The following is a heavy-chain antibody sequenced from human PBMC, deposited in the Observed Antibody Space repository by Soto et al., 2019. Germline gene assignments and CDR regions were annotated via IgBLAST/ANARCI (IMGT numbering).Heavy chain of an antibody. J-gene: IGHJ2*01. CDR3: ARLGIFGYFDL. D-gene: IGHD1-26*01. V-gene: IGHV4-39*01. Sequence: QLQLQESGPGLVKPSETLSLTCTVSGGSISSSSYYWGWIRQPPGKGLEWIGSIYYSGSTYYNPSLKSRVTISVDTSKNQFSLKLSSVTAADTAVYYCARLGIFGYFDLWGRGTLVTVSS. CDR2: IYYSGST. CDR1: GGSISSSSYY.